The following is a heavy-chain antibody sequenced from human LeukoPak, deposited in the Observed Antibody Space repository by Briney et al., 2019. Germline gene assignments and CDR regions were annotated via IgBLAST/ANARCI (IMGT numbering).Heavy chain of an antibody. V-gene: IGHV3-23*01. D-gene: IGHD2-21*02. J-gene: IGHJ3*02. CDR3: AKARIVVVTPGAFDI. CDR1: GFTFSSYA. CDR2: ISGSGGST. Sequence: PGGSLRLTCAASGFTFSSYAMSWVRQAPGKGLEWVSAISGSGGSTYYADSVKGRFTISRDNSKNTLYLQMNSLRAEDTAVYYCAKARIVVVTPGAFDIWGQGTMVTVSS.